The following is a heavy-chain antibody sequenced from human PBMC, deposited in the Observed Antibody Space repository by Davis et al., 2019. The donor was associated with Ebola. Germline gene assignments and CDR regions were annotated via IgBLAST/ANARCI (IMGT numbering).Heavy chain of an antibody. CDR3: ARARQIQLWLFF. CDR1: GYTFTSYY. Sequence: ASVKVSCKASGYTFTSYYMHWVRQAPAQGLEWMGIINPSGGSTSYAQKSQGRVTITRDTSTSTVYMELSSLRSEDTAVYYCARARQIQLWLFFWGQGTLVTVSS. D-gene: IGHD5-18*01. CDR2: INPSGGST. J-gene: IGHJ4*02. V-gene: IGHV1-46*01.